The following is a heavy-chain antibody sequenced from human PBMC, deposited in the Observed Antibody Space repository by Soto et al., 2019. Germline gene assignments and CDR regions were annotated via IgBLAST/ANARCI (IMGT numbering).Heavy chain of an antibody. CDR2: IIPIFGTA. CDR1: GGTFSSYA. Sequence: SVKVSCKASGGTFSSYAISWVRQAPGQGLEWMGGIIPIFGTANYAQKFQGRVTITADESTSTAYMELSSLRSEDTAVYYCAAGVLWFGERYYYGMDVWGQGTTVTVSS. J-gene: IGHJ6*02. D-gene: IGHD3-10*01. V-gene: IGHV1-69*13. CDR3: AAGVLWFGERYYYGMDV.